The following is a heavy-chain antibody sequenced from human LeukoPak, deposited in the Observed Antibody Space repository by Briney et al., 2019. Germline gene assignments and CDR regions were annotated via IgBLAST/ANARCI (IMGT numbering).Heavy chain of an antibody. CDR2: IKQDGREK. CDR3: ARVKTSRIIDY. V-gene: IGHV3-7*01. CDR1: LFTLSSYW. Sequence: GGSLTLSCAPSLFTLSSYWMRGVRQAPGKGLEGVADIKQDGREKYNLDSVKGRFTIHRDNAKNTLDLQMNRLRAEDTAVYYCARVKTSRIIDYGGQGTLVTVSA. J-gene: IGHJ4*02.